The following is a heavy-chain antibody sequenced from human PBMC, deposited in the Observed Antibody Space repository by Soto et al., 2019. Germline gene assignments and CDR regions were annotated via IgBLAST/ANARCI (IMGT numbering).Heavy chain of an antibody. V-gene: IGHV4-4*08. D-gene: IGHD2-21*01. CDR2: IYFSGGT. Sequence: PSETLSLTCTVSGGSISSYYWSWIRQPPGKGLEWIGYIYFSGGTNYNPSVKGRFTISRDNAKNTLYLHMNSLRAEDTAVYYCVRDMQLWRLDSWGQGTLVTVSS. CDR3: VRDMQLWRLDS. J-gene: IGHJ4*02. CDR1: GGSISSYY.